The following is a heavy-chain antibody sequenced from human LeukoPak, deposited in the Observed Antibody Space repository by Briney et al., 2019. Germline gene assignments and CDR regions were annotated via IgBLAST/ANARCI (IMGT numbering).Heavy chain of an antibody. CDR3: ARGRVSSSSWQSVYYYYLYMDV. Sequence: PSETLSLTCSASGDSISMYYWNWIRQPPGKGLEWIGYIDHTGSTNYNPSLNSRVTISRDTSTNHFSLKLSSVTAADTAVYFCARGRVSSSSWQSVYYYYLYMDVWGKGSTVTVSS. D-gene: IGHD6-13*01. V-gene: IGHV4-59*01. CDR1: GDSISMYY. CDR2: IDHTGST. J-gene: IGHJ6*03.